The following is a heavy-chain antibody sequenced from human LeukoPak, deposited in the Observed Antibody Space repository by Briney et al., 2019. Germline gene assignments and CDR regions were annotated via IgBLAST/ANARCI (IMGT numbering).Heavy chain of an antibody. J-gene: IGHJ3*02. V-gene: IGHV3-11*04. CDR3: ARGYASYHDAFDI. CDR2: ISSSGSTI. Sequence: GGSLRLSCAASGFTFSDYYMSWIRQAPGKGLEWVSYISSSGSTIYYADSVKGRFTISRDNAKNSLYLQMNSLRAEDMAVYYCARGYASYHDAFDIWGQGTMVTVSS. D-gene: IGHD2-8*01. CDR1: GFTFSDYY.